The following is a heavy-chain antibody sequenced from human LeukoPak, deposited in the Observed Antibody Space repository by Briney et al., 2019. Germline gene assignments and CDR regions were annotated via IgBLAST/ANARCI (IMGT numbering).Heavy chain of an antibody. J-gene: IGHJ4*02. Sequence: GGSLRLSCAASGFTFSSYWMSWVRQAPGKGLEWVANIKEDGSLKNYVDSVEGRFTVSRDNAKNTLYLQMNSLRHEDTAVYYCVRDWAPASMQAAPFDCWDQGTLVTVSS. V-gene: IGHV3-7*01. CDR1: GFTFSSYW. CDR3: VRDWAPASMQAAPFDC. D-gene: IGHD2/OR15-2a*01. CDR2: IKEDGSLK.